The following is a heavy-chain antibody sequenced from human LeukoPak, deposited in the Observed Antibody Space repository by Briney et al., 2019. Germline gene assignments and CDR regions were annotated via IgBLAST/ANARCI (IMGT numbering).Heavy chain of an antibody. CDR3: ARGSPDSSGYYGDFDY. J-gene: IGHJ4*02. CDR2: INPSGGST. Sequence: ASVKVSCKASGYTFTSYYMHWVRQAPGQGLEWMGIINPSGGSTSYAQKFQGRVTMTRDTSTSTVYMELSSLRSEDTAVYYCARGSPDSSGYYGDFDYWGQGTLVTVSS. CDR1: GYTFTSYY. V-gene: IGHV1-46*01. D-gene: IGHD3-22*01.